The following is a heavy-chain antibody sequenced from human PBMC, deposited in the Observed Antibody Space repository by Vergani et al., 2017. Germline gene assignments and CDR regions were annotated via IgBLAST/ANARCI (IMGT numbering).Heavy chain of an antibody. D-gene: IGHD3-9*01. CDR2: INPSGGHT. CDR3: ARGDYGILTGYRY. CDR1: VYTFSNYY. J-gene: IGHJ4*02. V-gene: IGHV1-46*03. Sequence: QVQVVQSGAEVKKPGASVKVSCKTSVYTFSNYYMHWVRQAPGQGLEWMGIINPSGGHTNYAQKFQGRVTMTRDTSTSTVYMELSSLRSEDTAIYYCARGDYGILTGYRYWGQGTLVTVSA.